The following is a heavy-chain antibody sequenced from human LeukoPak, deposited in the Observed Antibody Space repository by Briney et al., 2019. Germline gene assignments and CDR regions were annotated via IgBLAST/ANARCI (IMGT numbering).Heavy chain of an antibody. J-gene: IGHJ6*03. CDR2: IYTDGSST. D-gene: IGHD3-22*01. CDR1: GFTFSSYW. Sequence: GGSLRLSCAASGFTFSSYWMHWVRQAPGKGLVWVSHIYTDGSSTSYAGSVKGRFTISRDNAKNTLYLRMNNLRAEDTAVYYCAREGHRMKTYYYDSSGRRAYYYMDVWGKGTTVTVSS. CDR3: AREGHRMKTYYYDSSGRRAYYYMDV. V-gene: IGHV3-74*01.